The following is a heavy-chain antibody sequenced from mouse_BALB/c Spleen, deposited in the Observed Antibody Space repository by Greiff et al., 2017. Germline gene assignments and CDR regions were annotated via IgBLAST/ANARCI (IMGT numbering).Heavy chain of an antibody. D-gene: IGHD2-14*01. CDR1: GYTFTDYV. J-gene: IGHJ1*01. Sequence: QVHVKQSGPELVQPGASVKMSCTASGYTFTDYVISWVKQRTGQGLEWIGEIYPGSGSTYYNEKFTGRATLTADKSSNTAYMQLSSLTSEDSAVYVCARGGYGDGYWYFDVWGAGTTVTVSS. CDR2: IYPGSGST. V-gene: IGHV1-77*01. CDR3: ARGGYGDGYWYFDV.